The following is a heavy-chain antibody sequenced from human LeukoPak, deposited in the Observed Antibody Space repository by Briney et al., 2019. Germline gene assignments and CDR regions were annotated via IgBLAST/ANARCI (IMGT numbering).Heavy chain of an antibody. Sequence: PSETLSLTCTVSGGSISSGHYFWAWIRQPPGKGLEWIGHIYSSGSTYYNPSLKSRVTISVDTSKNQFSLKLSSVTAADTALYYCARDADSSGRAFDYWGQGTLVTVSS. CDR1: GGSISSGHYF. CDR2: IYSSGST. CDR3: ARDADSSGRAFDY. V-gene: IGHV4-39*07. J-gene: IGHJ4*02. D-gene: IGHD3-22*01.